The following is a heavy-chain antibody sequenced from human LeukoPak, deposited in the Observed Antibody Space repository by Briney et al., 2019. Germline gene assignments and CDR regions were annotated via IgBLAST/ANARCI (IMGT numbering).Heavy chain of an antibody. J-gene: IGHJ5*02. V-gene: IGHV4-39*01. CDR3: ARWADIINWFDP. CDR1: GGSISSSSYY. Sequence: PSETLSLTCTVSGGSISSSSYYWGWIRQPPGKGLEWIGSIYYSGSTFYNPSLKSRVTISVDTSKNQFSLRLSSVTAADTAVYYCARWADIINWFDPWGQGTLVTVSS. D-gene: IGHD3-10*01. CDR2: IYYSGST.